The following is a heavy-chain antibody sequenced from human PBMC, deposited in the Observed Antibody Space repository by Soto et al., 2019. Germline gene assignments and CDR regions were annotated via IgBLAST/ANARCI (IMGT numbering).Heavy chain of an antibody. CDR1: GGSISSYY. V-gene: IGHV4-59*01. D-gene: IGHD2-15*01. J-gene: IGHJ6*02. CDR2: IYYSGST. Sequence: NPSETLSLTCTVSGGSISSYYWSWIRQPPGKGLEWIGYIYYSGSTNYNPSLKSRVTISVDTSKNQFSLKLSSVTAADTAVYYCARAGLLWPPGSLGGMDFWGQGTTVTVSS. CDR3: ARAGLLWPPGSLGGMDF.